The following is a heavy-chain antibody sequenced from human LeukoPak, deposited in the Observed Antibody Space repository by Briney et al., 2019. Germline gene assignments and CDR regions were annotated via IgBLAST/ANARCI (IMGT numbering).Heavy chain of an antibody. CDR1: GGSFSWGGSY. J-gene: IGHJ4*02. CDR2: IFHNGDT. V-gene: IGHV4-30-2*01. CDR3: ARDSRLASRTGTFDS. Sequence: SQTLSLTCTISGGSFSWGGSYWSWIRQPPGKGLEWLGYIFHNGDTYYNSSLKSRVSLSVDKANKKFSLRLTSVTAADTAVYFCARDSRLASRTGTFDSWGQGTLVIVSS. D-gene: IGHD1-7*01.